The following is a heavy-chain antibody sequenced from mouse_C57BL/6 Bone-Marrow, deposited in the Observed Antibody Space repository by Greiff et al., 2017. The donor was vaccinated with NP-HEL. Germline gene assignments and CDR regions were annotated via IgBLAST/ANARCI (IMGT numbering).Heavy chain of an antibody. J-gene: IGHJ3*01. CDR3: ARDDCYDEAD. Sequence: QVQLQQSGAELARPGASVKLSCKASGYTFTSYGISWVKQRTGQGLEWIGEIYPRSGNTYYNEKFKGKATLTADKSSSTAYMELRSLTSEDSAVYFCARDDCYDEADWGQGTLVTVSA. V-gene: IGHV1-81*01. D-gene: IGHD2-3*01. CDR1: GYTFTSYG. CDR2: IYPRSGNT.